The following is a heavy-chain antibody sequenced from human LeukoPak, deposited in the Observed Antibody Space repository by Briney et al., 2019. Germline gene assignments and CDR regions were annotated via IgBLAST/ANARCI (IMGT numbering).Heavy chain of an antibody. CDR1: GYTFTSYD. CDR2: MNPNSGNT. J-gene: IGHJ5*02. D-gene: IGHD3-9*01. CDR3: ARAGGLRYFDWLSTNWFDP. Sequence: ASVKVSCKASGYTFTSYDINWVRQAPGQGLEWMGWMNPNSGNTGYAQKFQGGVTMTRNTSISTAYMELSSLRSEDTAVYYCARAGGLRYFDWLSTNWFDPWGQGTLVTVSS. V-gene: IGHV1-8*01.